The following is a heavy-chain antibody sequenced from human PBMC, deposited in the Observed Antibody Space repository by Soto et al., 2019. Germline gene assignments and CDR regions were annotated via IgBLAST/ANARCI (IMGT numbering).Heavy chain of an antibody. D-gene: IGHD3-22*01. V-gene: IGHV1-18*01. CDR2: ISAYNGNT. CDR1: GYTFTSYG. J-gene: IGHJ4*02. CDR3: ARGYYYDSSGPLDY. Sequence: ASVKVSCKASGYTFTSYGISWVRQAPGQGLEWMGWISAYNGNTNYAQKLQGRVTMTTDTSTSTAYTELRSLRSDDTAVYYCARGYYYDSSGPLDYWGQGTLVTVSS.